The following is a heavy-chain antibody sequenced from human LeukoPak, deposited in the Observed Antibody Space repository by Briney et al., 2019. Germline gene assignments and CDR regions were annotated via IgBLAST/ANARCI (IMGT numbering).Heavy chain of an antibody. CDR2: IYYSGST. CDR1: GGFISSSSYY. CDR3: ARDYTIAAAGTYFDY. V-gene: IGHV4-39*07. J-gene: IGHJ4*02. D-gene: IGHD6-13*01. Sequence: PSETLSLTCTVAGGFISSSSYYWGWIRQPPGKGLEWIGSIYYSGSTYYNPSLKSRVTISVDTSKNQFSLKLSSVTAADTAVYYCARDYTIAAAGTYFDYWGQGTLVTVSS.